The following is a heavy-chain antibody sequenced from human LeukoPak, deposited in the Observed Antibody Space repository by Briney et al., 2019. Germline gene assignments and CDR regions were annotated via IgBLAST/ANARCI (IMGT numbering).Heavy chain of an antibody. CDR3: ARDRIGYCSSTSCSNYYYYYMDV. D-gene: IGHD2-2*01. V-gene: IGHV3-30-3*01. J-gene: IGHJ6*03. CDR1: GFTFSSYA. Sequence: GGSLRLSCAASGFTFSSYAMHWVRQAPGKGLEWVAVISYDGSNKYYADSVKGRFTISRDNSKNTLYLQMNSLRAEDTAVYYCARDRIGYCSSTSCSNYYYYYMDVWGKGTTVTVSS. CDR2: ISYDGSNK.